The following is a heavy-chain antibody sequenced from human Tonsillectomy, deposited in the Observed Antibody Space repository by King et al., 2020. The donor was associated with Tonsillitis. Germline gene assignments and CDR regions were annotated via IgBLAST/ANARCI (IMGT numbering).Heavy chain of an antibody. Sequence: VQLVQSGAEMKKPGSSVKVSCRAFGGSFSDYAVVWIRQAPGQGLKGGGGFIPLFPLPEVAQNFQGRITLSANKSASAAYMELTSLRAEDTAVYYCARTKATYYIGMGTYGYEAFDVWGQGTPVTVSS. D-gene: IGHD3-10*01. V-gene: IGHV1-69*17. CDR2: FIPLFPLP. CDR3: ARTKATYYIGMGTYGYEAFDV. J-gene: IGHJ3*01. CDR1: GGSFSDYA.